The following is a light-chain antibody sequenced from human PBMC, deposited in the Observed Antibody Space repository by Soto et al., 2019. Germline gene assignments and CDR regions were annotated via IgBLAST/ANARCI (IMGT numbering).Light chain of an antibody. J-gene: IGKJ4*01. V-gene: IGKV3-20*01. Sequence: PGEGATLSCRASQSVTGTNLAWYQQRAGQAPRLLIYDAVRRATGIPDRFSGSGSGTDFTLTISRLEPEDFAVYYCEYYGSSITFGGGTKVDIK. CDR1: QSVTGTN. CDR2: DAV. CDR3: EYYGSSIT.